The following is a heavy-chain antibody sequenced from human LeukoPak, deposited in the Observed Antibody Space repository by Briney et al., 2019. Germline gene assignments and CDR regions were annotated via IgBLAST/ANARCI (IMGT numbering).Heavy chain of an antibody. CDR2: MNPNSGNT. J-gene: IGHJ6*03. D-gene: IGHD6-19*01. Sequence: GASVKVSCKASGYTFTGYYMHWVRQAPGQGLEWMGWMNPNSGNTGYAQKFQGRVTITRNTSISTAYMELSSLRSEDTAVYYCARVGGVAGRYYYYYYMDVWGKGTTVTVSS. CDR3: ARVGGVAGRYYYYYYMDV. CDR1: GYTFTGYY. V-gene: IGHV1-8*03.